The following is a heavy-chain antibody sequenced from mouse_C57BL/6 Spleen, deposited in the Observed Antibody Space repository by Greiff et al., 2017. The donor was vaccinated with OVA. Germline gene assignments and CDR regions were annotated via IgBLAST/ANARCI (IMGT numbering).Heavy chain of an antibody. CDR1: GFTFSDYY. Sequence: VQRVESEGGLVQPGSSMKLSCTASGFTFSDYYMAWVRQVPEKGLEWVANINYDGSSTYYLDSLKSRFIISRDNAKNILYLQMSSLKSEDTATYYCARALYDGYYLWYFDVWGTGTTVTVSS. D-gene: IGHD2-3*01. CDR2: INYDGSST. CDR3: ARALYDGYYLWYFDV. J-gene: IGHJ1*03. V-gene: IGHV5-16*01.